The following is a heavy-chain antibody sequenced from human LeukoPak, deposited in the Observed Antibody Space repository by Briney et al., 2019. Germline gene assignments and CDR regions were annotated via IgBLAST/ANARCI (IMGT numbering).Heavy chain of an antibody. D-gene: IGHD2-2*01. CDR1: GFAFSGYW. V-gene: IGHV3-7*01. Sequence: PGGSLRLSCAASGFAFSGYWMVWVRQGPGQELECVADIKEDGSEAYYLDSVKGRFLISRDNTKNSLYLQMNSLRTEDTAVYYCARSYCTGTSCYVGGWYFDSWGQGTLVTVSS. CDR3: ARSYCTGTSCYVGGWYFDS. CDR2: IKEDGSEA. J-gene: IGHJ4*02.